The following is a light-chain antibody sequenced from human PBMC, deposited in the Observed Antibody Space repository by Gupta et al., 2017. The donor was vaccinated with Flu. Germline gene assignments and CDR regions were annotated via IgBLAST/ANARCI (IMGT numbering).Light chain of an antibody. Sequence: RATRSFRASQSVDNTYFAWFQQKPGQAPRLLIYGASSRAAGIPDRFSGSGSGTDFTLTISRLEPEDFAVYYCQVFGPFPPRTFGQGTTVENK. J-gene: IGKJ1*01. V-gene: IGKV3-20*01. CDR2: GAS. CDR1: QSVDNTY. CDR3: QVFGPFPPRT.